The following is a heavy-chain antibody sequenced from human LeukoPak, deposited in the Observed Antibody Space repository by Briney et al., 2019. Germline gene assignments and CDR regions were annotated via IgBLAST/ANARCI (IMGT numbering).Heavy chain of an antibody. Sequence: ASVKVSCKPSGYTFTDYYMHWVRQAPGQGLEWMGWINPNSGGTNYAQKFQGRVTMTRDTSISTAYMELSRLRSDDTAEYYCARAPLTIFGVVFVYFDYWGQGTLVTVSS. CDR2: INPNSGGT. J-gene: IGHJ4*02. V-gene: IGHV1-2*02. D-gene: IGHD3-3*01. CDR3: ARAPLTIFGVVFVYFDY. CDR1: GYTFTDYY.